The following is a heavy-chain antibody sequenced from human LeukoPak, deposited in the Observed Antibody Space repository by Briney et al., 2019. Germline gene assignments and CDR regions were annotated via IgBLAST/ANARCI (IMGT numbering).Heavy chain of an antibody. CDR3: ARVMYSSSWTFDY. D-gene: IGHD6-13*01. V-gene: IGHV3-21*01. Sequence: PGGSLRLSCAASGFTFSSYSVNWVRQAPGKGLEWVSSISSSSSYIYYADSVKGRFTISRDNAKNSLYLQMNSLRAEDTAVYYCARVMYSSSWTFDYWGQGTLVTVSS. CDR1: GFTFSSYS. J-gene: IGHJ4*02. CDR2: ISSSSSYI.